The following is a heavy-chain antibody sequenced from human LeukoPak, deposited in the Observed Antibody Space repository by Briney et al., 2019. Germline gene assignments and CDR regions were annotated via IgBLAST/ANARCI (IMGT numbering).Heavy chain of an antibody. J-gene: IGHJ6*03. CDR2: IIPIFGTA. CDR1: GGTFSSCA. V-gene: IGHV1-69*05. Sequence: SVKVSCKASGGTFSSCAISWVRQAPGQGLEWMGGIIPIFGTANYAQKFQGRVTITTDESTSTAYMELSSLRSEDTAVYYCARSPSPKYGIVVVPAAMGLPLYYYYMDVWGKGTTVTVSS. CDR3: ARSPSPKYGIVVVPAAMGLPLYYYYMDV. D-gene: IGHD2-2*01.